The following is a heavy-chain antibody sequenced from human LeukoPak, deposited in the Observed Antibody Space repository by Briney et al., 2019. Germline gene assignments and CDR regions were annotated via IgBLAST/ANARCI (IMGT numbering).Heavy chain of an antibody. CDR3: AIEVSALWDY. V-gene: IGHV3-30*04. CDR1: GFTFSSYA. J-gene: IGHJ4*02. Sequence: GGSLRLSCAASGFTFSSYAMHWVRQAPGKGLEWVAVISYDGSNKYYADSVKGRFTISRDNAKNSLYLQMNSLRAEDTAVYYCAIEVSALWDYWGQGTLVTVSS. CDR2: ISYDGSNK. D-gene: IGHD3-10*01.